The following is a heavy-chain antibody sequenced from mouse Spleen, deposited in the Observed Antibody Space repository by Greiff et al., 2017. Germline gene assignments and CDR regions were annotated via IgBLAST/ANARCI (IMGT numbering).Heavy chain of an antibody. CDR3: ARRGQEAIYYGNFYFDY. CDR2: IYPGDGDT. V-gene: IGHV1-82*01. Sequence: VKLQESGPELVKPGASVKISCKASGYAFSSSWMNWVKQRPGKGLEWIGRIYPGDGDTNYNGKFKGKATLTSDKSSSTAYMQLSGLTSEDSAVYFCARRGQEAIYYGNFYFDYWGQGTTLTVSS. J-gene: IGHJ2*01. CDR1: GYAFSSSW. D-gene: IGHD2-1*01.